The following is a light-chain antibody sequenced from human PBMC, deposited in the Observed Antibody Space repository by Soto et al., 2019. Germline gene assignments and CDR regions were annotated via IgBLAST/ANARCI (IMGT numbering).Light chain of an antibody. CDR3: SSYAGSNNFP. Sequence: QSALTQPPSASGSPGQSVTISCTGTSSDVGGYNYVSWYQQHPGKAPKLMIYEVSKRPSGVPDRFSGSKSGNTASLTVSGLQAEDEADYYCSSYAGSNNFPFGTGTKLTVL. CDR2: EVS. V-gene: IGLV2-8*01. J-gene: IGLJ1*01. CDR1: SSDVGGYNY.